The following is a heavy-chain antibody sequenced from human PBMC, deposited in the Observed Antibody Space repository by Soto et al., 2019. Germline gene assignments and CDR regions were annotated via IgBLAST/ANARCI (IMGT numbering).Heavy chain of an antibody. CDR1: GGSISSGGYY. CDR3: ARAPIMTSIVVVPAARIQHSCYYMDV. J-gene: IGHJ6*03. CDR2: IYYSGST. V-gene: IGHV4-31*03. Sequence: SETLSLTCTVSGGSISSGGYYWSWIRQHPGKGLEWIGYIYYSGSTYYNPSLKSRVTISVDTSKNQFSLKLSSVTAADTAVYYCARAPIMTSIVVVPAARIQHSCYYMDVRGKGTTVTVS. D-gene: IGHD2-2*01.